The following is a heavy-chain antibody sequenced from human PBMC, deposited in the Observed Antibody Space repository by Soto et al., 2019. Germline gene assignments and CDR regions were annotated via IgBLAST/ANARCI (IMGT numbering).Heavy chain of an antibody. V-gene: IGHV4-59*01. CDR2: IYYSGST. CDR1: GGSISSYY. Sequence: SETLSLTCTVSGGSISSYYWSWIRQPPGKGLEWIGYIYYSGSTNYNPSLKSRVTISVDTSKNQFSLKLSSVTAADTAVYYCGRSTLSGFDYYYMDVWGKGTTVTVSS. J-gene: IGHJ6*03. D-gene: IGHD2-2*01. CDR3: GRSTLSGFDYYYMDV.